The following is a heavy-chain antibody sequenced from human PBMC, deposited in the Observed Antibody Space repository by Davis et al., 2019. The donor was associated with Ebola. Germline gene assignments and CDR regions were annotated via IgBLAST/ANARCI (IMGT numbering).Heavy chain of an antibody. D-gene: IGHD6-13*01. V-gene: IGHV4-31*03. CDR3: ARVQQQLDERYYYYGMDV. CDR1: GGSISSGGYY. CDR2: IYYSGST. Sequence: MPSETLSLTCTVSGGSISSGGYYWSWIRQHPGKGLEWIGYIYYSGSTYYNPSLKSRVTISVDTSKNQFSLKLSSVTAADTAVYYCARVQQQLDERYYYYGMDVWGKGTTVTVSS. J-gene: IGHJ6*04.